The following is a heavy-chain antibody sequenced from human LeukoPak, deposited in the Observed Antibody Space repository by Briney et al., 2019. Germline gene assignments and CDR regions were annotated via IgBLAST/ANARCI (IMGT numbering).Heavy chain of an antibody. CDR1: GGSISSYY. V-gene: IGHV4-59*08. J-gene: IGHJ4*02. Sequence: PSETLSLTCTVSGGSISSYYWSWIRQPPGKGLEWIGYIYYSGSTNYNPSLKSRVTISVDTSKNQFSLKLSSVTAADTAVYYCARRGSVSSLDFWGQGTLVIVSS. D-gene: IGHD3-16*01. CDR3: ARRGSVSSLDF. CDR2: IYYSGST.